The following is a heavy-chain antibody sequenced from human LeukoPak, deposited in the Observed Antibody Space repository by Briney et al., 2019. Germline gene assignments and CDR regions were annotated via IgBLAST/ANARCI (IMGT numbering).Heavy chain of an antibody. CDR3: AKIFTPPGWSDGAFDI. Sequence: GGSLRLSCAASGFTFSSYGMHWVRQAPGKGLEWVAFIRYDGSNKYYADSVKGRFTISRDNSKNTLYLQMNSLRAEDTAVYYCAKIFTPPGWSDGAFDIWGQGTMVTVSS. J-gene: IGHJ3*02. CDR1: GFTFSSYG. CDR2: IRYDGSNK. D-gene: IGHD3-3*01. V-gene: IGHV3-30*02.